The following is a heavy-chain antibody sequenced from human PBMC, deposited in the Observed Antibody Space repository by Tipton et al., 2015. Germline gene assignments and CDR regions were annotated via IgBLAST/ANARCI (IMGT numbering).Heavy chain of an antibody. V-gene: IGHV4-59*08. D-gene: IGHD3-3*01. CDR3: ARVGGIFGVVAYGMDV. J-gene: IGHJ6*02. CDR2: IYYSGST. CDR1: GGSISSYY. Sequence: TLSLTCTVSGGSISSYYWSWIRQPPGKGLEWIGYIYYSGSTYYNPSLKSRVTISGDTSKNQFSLKLRSVTAADTAVYYCARVGGIFGVVAYGMDVWGQGTTVTVSS.